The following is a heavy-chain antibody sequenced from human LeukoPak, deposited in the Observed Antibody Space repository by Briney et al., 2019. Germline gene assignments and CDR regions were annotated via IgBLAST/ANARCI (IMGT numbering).Heavy chain of an antibody. CDR1: GFTFSTYG. D-gene: IGHD2-21*02. CDR2: IWPDGSNK. Sequence: GGSLRLSCAASGFTFSTYGMHWVRQAPGKGLEWVAVIWPDGSNKNYADSVKGRFTISRDNSKNTLYLQMNSLRAEDTAVYYCAKGTAYGGDCYLAYWGQGTLVTVSS. V-gene: IGHV3-33*06. J-gene: IGHJ4*02. CDR3: AKGTAYGGDCYLAY.